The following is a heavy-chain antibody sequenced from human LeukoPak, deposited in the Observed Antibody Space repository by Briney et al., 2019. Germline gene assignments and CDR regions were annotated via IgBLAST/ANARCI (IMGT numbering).Heavy chain of an antibody. CDR1: GYTFTSYA. CDR3: ARDPTYYYDSSGYTRGWDYYYYYGMDV. Sequence: GASVKVSCKASGYTFTSYAMHWVRQAPGQRLEWMGWINAGNGNTKFSQKFQGRVTITRDTSASTAYMELSSLRSEDTAAYYCARDPTYYYDSSGYTRGWDYYYYYGMDVWGQGTTVTVSS. CDR2: INAGNGNT. J-gene: IGHJ6*02. D-gene: IGHD3-22*01. V-gene: IGHV1-3*01.